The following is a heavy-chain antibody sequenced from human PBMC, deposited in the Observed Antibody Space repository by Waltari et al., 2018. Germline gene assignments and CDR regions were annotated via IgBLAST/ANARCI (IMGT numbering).Heavy chain of an antibody. CDR3: AKETASVPDY. D-gene: IGHD1-1*01. CDR1: GFTFSSYG. V-gene: IGHV3-33*06. J-gene: IGHJ4*02. Sequence: QVQLVESGGGVVQPGRSLRLSCAASGFTFSSYGMHWVRQAPGKGLEWVAVIWYDGSNKYYADSVKGRFTISRDNSKNTLYLQMNSLRAEDTAVYYCAKETASVPDYWGQGTLVTVSS. CDR2: IWYDGSNK.